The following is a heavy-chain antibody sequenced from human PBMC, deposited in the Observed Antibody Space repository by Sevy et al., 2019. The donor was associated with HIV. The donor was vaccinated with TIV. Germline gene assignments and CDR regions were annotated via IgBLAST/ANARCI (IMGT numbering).Heavy chain of an antibody. Sequence: ASVKVSCKASGYTFTDYYMHWVRQAPGQGLEWMGWIDPKSGGTKYAQKFKGRITMTRDTSISTAYLELSRLRSDDTAVYLCAREFYDSWSGPIDFFYGMDVWGQGTTVTVSS. CDR3: AREFYDSWSGPIDFFYGMDV. CDR2: IDPKSGGT. D-gene: IGHD3-3*01. V-gene: IGHV1-2*02. CDR1: GYTFTDYY. J-gene: IGHJ6*02.